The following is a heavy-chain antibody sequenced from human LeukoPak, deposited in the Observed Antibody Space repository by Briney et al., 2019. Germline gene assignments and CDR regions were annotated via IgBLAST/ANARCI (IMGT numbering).Heavy chain of an antibody. V-gene: IGHV4-30-4*01. CDR2: IYYSGST. J-gene: IGHJ4*02. CDR1: GGSISSGDYY. Sequence: SETLSLTCTVSGGSISSGDYYWSWIRQPPGKGLEWIAYIYYSGSTYYNPSLKSRVTISVDTSKNQFSLKLSSVTAADTAVYYCARGDSSSWSFKIWGQGTLVIVPP. D-gene: IGHD6-13*01. CDR3: ARGDSSSWSFKI.